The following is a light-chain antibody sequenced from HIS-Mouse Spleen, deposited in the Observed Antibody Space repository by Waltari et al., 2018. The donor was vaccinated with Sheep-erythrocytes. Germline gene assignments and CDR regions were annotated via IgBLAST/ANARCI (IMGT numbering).Light chain of an antibody. CDR3: QAWDSSTVV. J-gene: IGLJ2*01. Sequence: SYELTQPPSVSVSPGQTASITCSGDKLGDKYACWDQQKPGHSPVLVIYQDSKRPSGITERFSGSNSGNTATLTISGTQAMDEADYYCQAWDSSTVVFGGGTKLTVL. CDR1: KLGDKY. CDR2: QDS. V-gene: IGLV3-1*01.